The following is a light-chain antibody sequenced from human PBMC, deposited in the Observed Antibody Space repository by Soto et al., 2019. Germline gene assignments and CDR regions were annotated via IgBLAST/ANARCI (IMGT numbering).Light chain of an antibody. CDR2: DAT. V-gene: IGKV3-11*01. CDR1: QSVGIY. J-gene: IGKJ4*01. Sequence: VLTQSPVTLSLSPGETATLFCKASQSVGIYLGWFQQKPGQAPRVLIYDATNRAGGVPDRFSGSGSGTDFTLTISSLEAEDPAVYYCQQRDIWPSLTFGGGTKLEIK. CDR3: QQRDIWPSLT.